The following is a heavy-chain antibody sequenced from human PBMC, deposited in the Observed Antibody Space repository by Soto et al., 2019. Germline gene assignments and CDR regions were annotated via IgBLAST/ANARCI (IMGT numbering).Heavy chain of an antibody. CDR2: IKQDGSEK. Sequence: PGGSMRLSCAASGFTFSSYWMSWVRQAPGKGLEWVANIKQDGSEKYYVDSVKGRFTISRDNAKNSLYLQMNSLRAEDTAVYYCARDRHRITYYDYIWGSSKGYMDVWGKGTTVTVSS. D-gene: IGHD3-16*01. V-gene: IGHV3-7*01. J-gene: IGHJ6*03. CDR3: ARDRHRITYYDYIWGSSKGYMDV. CDR1: GFTFSSYW.